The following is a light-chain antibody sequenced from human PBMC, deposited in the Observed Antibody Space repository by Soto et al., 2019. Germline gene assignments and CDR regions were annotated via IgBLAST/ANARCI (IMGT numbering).Light chain of an antibody. Sequence: QLVLTQPPSASGTPGQRVTISCSGSSSNIGSNTVSWYQQFPGTAPKLLIYNNDQRPSGVPDRFSGSKSGTSASLAISGLQSEDEDDYYCAAWDDSLHAVLFGGGTKLTVL. CDR3: AAWDDSLHAVL. V-gene: IGLV1-44*01. CDR2: NND. CDR1: SSNIGSNT. J-gene: IGLJ2*01.